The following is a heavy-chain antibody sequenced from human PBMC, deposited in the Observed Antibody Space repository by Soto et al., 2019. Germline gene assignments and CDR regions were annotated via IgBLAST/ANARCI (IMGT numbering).Heavy chain of an antibody. J-gene: IGHJ5*02. CDR3: ARTCLLWFGATNSFDP. V-gene: IGHV4-34*01. CDR1: GGSFSGYY. D-gene: IGHD3-10*01. Sequence: SETLSLTCAVYGGSFSGYYWSWIRQPPGKGLEWIGEINHSGSTNYNPSLKSRVTISVDTSKNQFSLKLSSVTAADTAVYYCARTCLLWFGATNSFDPWGHGTLVTXSS. CDR2: INHSGST.